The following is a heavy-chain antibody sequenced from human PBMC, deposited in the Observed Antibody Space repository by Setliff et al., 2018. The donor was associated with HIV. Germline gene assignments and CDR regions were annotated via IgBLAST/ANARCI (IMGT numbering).Heavy chain of an antibody. V-gene: IGHV4-39*02. J-gene: IGHJ3*02. D-gene: IGHD3-3*01. Sequence: PSETLSLTCTVSGGSISNGNYYWAWIRQSPGKGLEWIGSGVNSGRSYYNPSLKSRVTVSVDTSTNHLSLRLTSVTAADTAVYYCARPLSPSYNFWGDAFAIWGQGTAVTVSS. CDR3: ARPLSPSYNFWGDAFAI. CDR1: GGSISNGNYY. CDR2: GVNSGRS.